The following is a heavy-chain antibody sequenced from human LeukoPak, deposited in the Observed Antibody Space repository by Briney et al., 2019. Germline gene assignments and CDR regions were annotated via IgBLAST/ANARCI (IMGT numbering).Heavy chain of an antibody. J-gene: IGHJ4*02. V-gene: IGHV3-21*01. CDR2: IGSSSSYI. Sequence: GGSLRLSCAASGFTFSSYAMSWVRQAPGKGLEWVSSIGSSSSYIYYADSVKGRFTISRDNAKNSLYLQMNSLRAEDTAVYYCARDRDGYNFLDYWGQGTLVTVSS. CDR1: GFTFSSYA. D-gene: IGHD5-24*01. CDR3: ARDRDGYNFLDY.